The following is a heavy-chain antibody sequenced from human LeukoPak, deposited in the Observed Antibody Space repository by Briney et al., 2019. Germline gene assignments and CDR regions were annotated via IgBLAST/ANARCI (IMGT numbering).Heavy chain of an antibody. J-gene: IGHJ4*02. CDR1: SESFSGYF. D-gene: IGHD3-22*01. V-gene: IGHV4-34*01. CDR2: INHRGST. CDR3: AMGSIYYGDSSAYFDY. Sequence: PSETLSLTCGVYSESFSGYFWTYIRQPPGGGLEWIGDINHRGSTNYNPSLKSRVTISVDTSKNQFSLRLTSVTAADTAVYYCAMGSIYYGDSSAYFDYWGQGSLVTVSS.